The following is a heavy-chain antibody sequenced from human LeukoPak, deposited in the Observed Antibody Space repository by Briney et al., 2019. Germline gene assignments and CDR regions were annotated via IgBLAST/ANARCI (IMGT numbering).Heavy chain of an antibody. J-gene: IGHJ4*02. CDR1: GFTFSNYE. CDR3: VRERSLDDFDY. V-gene: IGHV3-48*03. CDR2: ITKTGNSK. D-gene: IGHD3-9*01. Sequence: GSLRLSCVASGFTFSNYEMNWVRQAPGKGPEWVSYITKTGNSKYYADSVKGRFTVSRDDANKSLYLQMDSLGAEDTAVYYCVRERSLDDFDYWGQGTLVTVSS.